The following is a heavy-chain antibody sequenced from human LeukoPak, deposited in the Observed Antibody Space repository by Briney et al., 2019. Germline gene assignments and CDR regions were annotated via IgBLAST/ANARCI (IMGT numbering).Heavy chain of an antibody. V-gene: IGHV3-30*18. CDR2: ISYDGSNK. D-gene: IGHD3-22*01. CDR1: GFTFSSYG. Sequence: GRSLRLSCAASGFTFSSYGMHWVRQAPGKGLEWVAVISYDGSNKYYADSVKGRFTISRDNSKNTLYLQMNSLRAEDTAVYYRANGHYYYERGGGGTAEYFQHWGQGTLVTVSS. J-gene: IGHJ1*01. CDR3: ANGHYYYERGGGGTAEYFQH.